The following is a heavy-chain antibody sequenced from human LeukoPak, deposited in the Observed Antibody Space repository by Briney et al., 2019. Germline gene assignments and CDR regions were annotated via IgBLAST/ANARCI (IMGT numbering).Heavy chain of an antibody. Sequence: ASETLSLTCTVSGGSVSSGSYYWSWIRQPLGKGLEWIGYIYYSGSTNYNPSLKSRVTISVDTSKNQFSLKLSSVTAADTAVYYCARGPYDIFEYWGQGTLVTVSS. V-gene: IGHV4-61*01. CDR1: GGSVSSGSYY. D-gene: IGHD3-9*01. CDR3: ARGPYDIFEY. J-gene: IGHJ4*02. CDR2: IYYSGST.